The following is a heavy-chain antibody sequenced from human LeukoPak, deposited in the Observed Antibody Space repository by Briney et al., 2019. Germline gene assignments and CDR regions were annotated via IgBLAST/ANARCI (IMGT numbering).Heavy chain of an antibody. CDR1: SYTFTRYG. D-gene: IGHD5-18*01. CDR2: ISGSNGNT. Sequence: ASVKVSCKASSYTFTRYGISWVRQAPGQGLEWMGWISGSNGNTNYAQKFLGRVTMTADTSTSTAYMELRSLRSDDTAVYFCARFSPNRRISYGYQNWFDPWGQGTLVSVSS. J-gene: IGHJ5*02. V-gene: IGHV1-18*01. CDR3: ARFSPNRRISYGYQNWFDP.